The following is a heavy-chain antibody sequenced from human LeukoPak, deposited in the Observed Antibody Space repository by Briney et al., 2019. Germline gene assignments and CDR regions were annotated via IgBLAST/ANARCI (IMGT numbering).Heavy chain of an antibody. D-gene: IGHD5-12*01. CDR1: GYTFTGYY. V-gene: IGHV1-2*04. Sequence: PWASVKVSCKASGYTFTGYYMHWVRQAPGQGLEWMGWINPNSGGTNYAQKFQGWVTMTRDTSISTAYMELSRLRSDDTAVYYCARASGDSGYAPFDYWGQGTLVTVSS. J-gene: IGHJ4*02. CDR3: ARASGDSGYAPFDY. CDR2: INPNSGGT.